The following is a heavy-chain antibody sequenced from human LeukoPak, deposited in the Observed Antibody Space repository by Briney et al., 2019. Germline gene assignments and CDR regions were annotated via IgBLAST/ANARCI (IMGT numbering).Heavy chain of an antibody. V-gene: IGHV3-23*01. Sequence: GGSLRLSCAASGFTFSSYAMSWVRQAPGKGLEWVSTITGGGSTTYYADSVKGRFTISRDNSKNTLYLQMNSLRAEDTALYYCARESPVAATGRSWFDSWGQGTLVTASS. J-gene: IGHJ5*01. CDR1: GFTFSSYA. D-gene: IGHD6-13*01. CDR3: ARESPVAATGRSWFDS. CDR2: ITGGGSTT.